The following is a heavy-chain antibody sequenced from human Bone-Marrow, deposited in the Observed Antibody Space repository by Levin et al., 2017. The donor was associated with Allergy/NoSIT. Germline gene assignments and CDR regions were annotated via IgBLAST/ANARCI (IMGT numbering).Heavy chain of an antibody. CDR3: ARSPRVGFDWLLYFPTFDY. V-gene: IGHV3-11*03. D-gene: IGHD3-9*01. CDR2: ISSSSSYT. CDR1: GFTFSDYY. J-gene: IGHJ4*02. Sequence: LSLTCAASGFTFSDYYMSWIRQAPGKGLEWVSYISSSSSYTNYADSVKGRFTISRDNAKNSLYLQMNSLRAEDTAVYYCARSPRVGFDWLLYFPTFDYWGQGTLVTVSS.